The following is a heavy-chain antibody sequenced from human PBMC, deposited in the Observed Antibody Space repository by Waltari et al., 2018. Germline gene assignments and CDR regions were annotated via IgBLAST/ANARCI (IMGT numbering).Heavy chain of an antibody. D-gene: IGHD6-19*01. V-gene: IGHV4-59*01. Sequence: QGQLQESGTGLVKPSESRSLTCTVSGGSISSDYWSWIRKPPGKGLEWLGYIYYSGSTNYNPSLTIRVPISVAPSKNQFSLTLCSVTAAATAVYYCAIWYSSGSPGAFAIWGQGTIVTVSS. CDR2: IYYSGST. J-gene: IGHJ3*02. CDR3: AIWYSSGSPGAFAI. CDR1: GGSISSDY.